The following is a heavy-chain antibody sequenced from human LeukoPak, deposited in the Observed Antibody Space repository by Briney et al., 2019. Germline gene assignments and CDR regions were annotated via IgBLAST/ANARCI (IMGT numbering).Heavy chain of an antibody. V-gene: IGHV3-23*01. Sequence: GGSLRLSCAASGLTFNNYAMSWVRQAPGKGLEWVSALTDSGGSTYYADSVKGRFTISRDNSKNTLYLQMNSLRVEDTAVYYCAKATDYGYWGQGTLVTVSS. CDR1: GLTFNNYA. CDR2: LTDSGGST. J-gene: IGHJ4*02. D-gene: IGHD1-26*01. CDR3: AKATDYGY.